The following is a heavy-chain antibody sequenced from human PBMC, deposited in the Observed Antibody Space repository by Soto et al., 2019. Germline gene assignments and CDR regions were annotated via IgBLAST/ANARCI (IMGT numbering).Heavy chain of an antibody. CDR1: GVSSSSGY. CDR2: ISHSGLR. D-gene: IGHD1-26*01. J-gene: IGHJ5*02. V-gene: IGHV4-59*01. CDR3: ATSNTTCPGCYS. Sequence: FETLSLTCIVSGVSSSSGYCTCIRQSPGKGLEWIGYISHSGLRHYRASLQSRLTMSVETSKNQFSLNLTSVTAADTAIYYCATSNTTCPGCYSWGQGTLVTVSS.